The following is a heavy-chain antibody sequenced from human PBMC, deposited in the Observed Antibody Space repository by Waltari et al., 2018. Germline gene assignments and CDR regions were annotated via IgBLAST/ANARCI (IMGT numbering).Heavy chain of an antibody. CDR1: GFTFSSYG. CDR3: AKDRTPYNWNYGAFDY. V-gene: IGHV3-30*02. D-gene: IGHD1-7*01. J-gene: IGHJ4*02. Sequence: QVQLVESGGGVVQPWGSLRLSCAASGFTFSSYGMHWVRQAPGKGLEWVAFIRYDGSNKYYADSVKGRFTISRDNSKNTLYLQMNSLRAEDTAVYYCAKDRTPYNWNYGAFDYWGQGTLVTVSS. CDR2: IRYDGSNK.